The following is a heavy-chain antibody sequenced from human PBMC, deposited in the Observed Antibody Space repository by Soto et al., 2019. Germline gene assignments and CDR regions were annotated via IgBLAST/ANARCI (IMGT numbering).Heavy chain of an antibody. V-gene: IGHV4-59*01. Sequence: PSETLSLTCSVSGGSMSEYFWSWIRQSPGKGLEWIGYIYYLGSTDYNPSLKSRVTISVDTSKRQFSLRLTSVTAADTAVYYCAREGYDGSGSPYPAYWGPGTQVTVSS. CDR1: GGSMSEYF. J-gene: IGHJ4*02. D-gene: IGHD3-10*01. CDR2: IYYLGST. CDR3: AREGYDGSGSPYPAY.